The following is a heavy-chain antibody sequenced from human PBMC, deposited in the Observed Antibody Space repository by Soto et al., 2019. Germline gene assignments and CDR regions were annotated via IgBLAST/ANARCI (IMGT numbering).Heavy chain of an antibody. CDR2: ISYDGTNK. Sequence: PGGSLRLSCAASGFTFRNFGMHWVRQAPGKGLEWVAVISYDGTNKYYADSVKGRFTISRDNSKNTLYLQINSLRAEDTAVYYCVKAVPSCVVVTASDYWGQGPLVTIAS. J-gene: IGHJ4*02. CDR3: VKAVPSCVVVTASDY. D-gene: IGHD2-21*02. CDR1: GFTFRNFG. V-gene: IGHV3-30*18.